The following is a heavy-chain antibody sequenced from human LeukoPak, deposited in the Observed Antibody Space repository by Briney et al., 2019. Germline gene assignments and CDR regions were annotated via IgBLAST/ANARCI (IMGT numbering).Heavy chain of an antibody. CDR2: IYSGGST. D-gene: IGHD5-18*01. Sequence: GGSLRLSCAASGFTFSSYSMNWVRQAPGKGLEWVSVIYSGGSTYYADSVKGRFTISRDNSKNTLYLQMNSLRAEDTAVYYCARPDSFGDYFDYWGQGTLVTVSS. CDR3: ARPDSFGDYFDY. J-gene: IGHJ4*02. V-gene: IGHV3-66*04. CDR1: GFTFSSYS.